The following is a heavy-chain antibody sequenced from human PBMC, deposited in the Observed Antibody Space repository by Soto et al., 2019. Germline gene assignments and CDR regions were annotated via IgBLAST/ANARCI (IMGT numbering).Heavy chain of an antibody. CDR1: GGSFSGYY. J-gene: IGHJ5*02. CDR2: INHSGST. Sequence: SETLSLTCAVYGGSFSGYYWSWIRQPPGKGLEWIGEINHSGSTNYNPSLKSRVTISVDTSKNQFSLKLSSVTAADTAVYYRARAVVVVAATPGYNWFDPWGQGTQVTVSS. CDR3: ARAVVVVAATPGYNWFDP. V-gene: IGHV4-34*01. D-gene: IGHD2-15*01.